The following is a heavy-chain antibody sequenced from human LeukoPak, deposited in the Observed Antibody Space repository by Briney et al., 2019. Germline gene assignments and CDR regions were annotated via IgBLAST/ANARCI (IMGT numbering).Heavy chain of an antibody. V-gene: IGHV3-53*01. D-gene: IGHD1-26*01. CDR3: ARWGLRRGPNYYYYYGMDV. Sequence: GGSLRLSCAASGFTVSSNYMNWVRQAPGKGLEWVSVIYSGGSSYYADSVEGRFTISRDNSKNTLYLQMNSLRAEDTAVYYCARWGLRRGPNYYYYYGMDVWGQGTTVTVSS. CDR1: GFTVSSNY. CDR2: IYSGGSS. J-gene: IGHJ6*02.